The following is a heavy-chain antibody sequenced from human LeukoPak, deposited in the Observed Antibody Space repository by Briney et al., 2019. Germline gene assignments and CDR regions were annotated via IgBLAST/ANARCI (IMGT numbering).Heavy chain of an antibody. Sequence: GGSLRLSCAASGFTFSDHAMIWVRQAPGKGLEWVSYISSSSSTIYYADSVKGRFTISRDNAKNSLYLQLNSLRAEDTAVYYCAREGAYTLVRGKYAFDIWGQGTMVTVSS. CDR1: GFTFSDHA. V-gene: IGHV3-48*04. CDR3: AREGAYTLVRGKYAFDI. D-gene: IGHD3-10*01. J-gene: IGHJ3*02. CDR2: ISSSSSTI.